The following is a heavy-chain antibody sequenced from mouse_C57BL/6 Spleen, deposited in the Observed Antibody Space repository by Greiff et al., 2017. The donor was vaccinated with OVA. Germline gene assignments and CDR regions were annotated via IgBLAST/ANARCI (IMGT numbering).Heavy chain of an antibody. V-gene: IGHV1-59*01. CDR1: GYTFTSYW. Sequence: QVQLQQPGAELVRPGTSVKLSCKASGYTFTSYWMHWVKQRPGQGLEWIGVIDPSDSYTNYNQKFKGKATLTVDTSSSTAYMQHSSLTSEDSAVYYCARNSYYAMDYWGQGTSVTVSS. J-gene: IGHJ4*01. CDR3: ARNSYYAMDY. CDR2: IDPSDSYT.